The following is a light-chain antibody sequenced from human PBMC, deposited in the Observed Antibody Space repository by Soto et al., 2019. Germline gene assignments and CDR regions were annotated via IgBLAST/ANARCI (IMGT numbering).Light chain of an antibody. CDR3: QQYGTSPWT. CDR1: QSVNSDY. V-gene: IGKV3-20*01. Sequence: EIVLTHSPGTLSLFPGERATLSCRATQSVNSDYLAWYQQKPGQAPRLLIYIASRRATGIPDRFSGSGSGTDVTLTINRLEPEDFAVDYCQQYGTSPWTFGQGTKVEIK. CDR2: IAS. J-gene: IGKJ1*01.